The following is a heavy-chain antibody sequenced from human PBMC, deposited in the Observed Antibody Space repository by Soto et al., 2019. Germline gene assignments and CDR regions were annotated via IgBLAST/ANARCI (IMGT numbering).Heavy chain of an antibody. CDR3: ARDWGSSGWPH. CDR1: GHSLSSGGYY. Sequence: SETLSLTCTVSGHSLSSGGYYWSWIRQHPGKGLEWVGYIYFTGTTLYNPSLKSRLAISVDTSKNQFSLKLTSVTAADTAVYYCARDWGSSGWPHWGQGVLVTVSS. J-gene: IGHJ4*02. V-gene: IGHV4-31*03. CDR2: IYFTGTT. D-gene: IGHD6-19*01.